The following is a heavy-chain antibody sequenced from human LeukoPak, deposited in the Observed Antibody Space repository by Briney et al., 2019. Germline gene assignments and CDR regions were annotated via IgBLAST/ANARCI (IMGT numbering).Heavy chain of an antibody. Sequence: ASVKVSCKASGYTFTSYGISWVRQAPGQGLEWMGWISAYNGNTNYAQKLQGRVTMTTDTSTSTAYMELRSLRSDDTAVYYCARVTPPPPCGGDCSDAFDIWGQGTMVTVSS. CDR3: ARVTPPPPCGGDCSDAFDI. D-gene: IGHD2-21*02. CDR2: ISAYNGNT. CDR1: GYTFTSYG. V-gene: IGHV1-18*01. J-gene: IGHJ3*02.